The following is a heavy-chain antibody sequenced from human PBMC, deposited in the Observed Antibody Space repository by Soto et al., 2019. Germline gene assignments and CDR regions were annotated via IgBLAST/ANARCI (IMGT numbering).Heavy chain of an antibody. Sequence: EVQLVESGGGLVQPGGSLRLSCAASGFTFSSYWMSWVRQAPGKGLEWVANIKQDGSEKYYVDSVKGRFTISRDNAKNSLYLHMNSLRAEDTAVYYCARVEDWNDVPFDYWGQGTLVTVSS. V-gene: IGHV3-7*01. D-gene: IGHD1-1*01. CDR3: ARVEDWNDVPFDY. J-gene: IGHJ4*02. CDR2: IKQDGSEK. CDR1: GFTFSSYW.